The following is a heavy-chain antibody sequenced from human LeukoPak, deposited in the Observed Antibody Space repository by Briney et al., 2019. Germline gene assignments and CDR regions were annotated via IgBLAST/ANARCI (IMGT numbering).Heavy chain of an antibody. Sequence: PGGSLRLSCAASGFTFSSYAMSWVRQGPGKGREWGSAISGSGGSTYYADSVQGRFTISRDNSKNTLYLQMNSLSAEDTAVYYCAKAPSYRYYDSSGYYGDYWGQGTLVTVSS. V-gene: IGHV3-23*01. J-gene: IGHJ4*02. CDR1: GFTFSSYA. D-gene: IGHD3-22*01. CDR3: AKAPSYRYYDSSGYYGDY. CDR2: ISGSGGST.